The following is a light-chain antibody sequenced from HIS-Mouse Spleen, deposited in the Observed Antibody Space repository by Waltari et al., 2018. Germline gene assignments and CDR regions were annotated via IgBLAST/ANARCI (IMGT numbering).Light chain of an antibody. CDR1: SSDVGSYNR. CDR3: SSYTSSSTV. V-gene: IGLV2-18*02. CDR2: EVS. Sequence: QSALTQPPSVSGSPGQSVTISCTGTSSDVGSYNRFSWYQQPPGPAPKLMIYEVSNRPSGVPDRFSGSKSGNTASLTISGLQAEDEADYYCSSYTSSSTVFGTGTKVTVL. J-gene: IGLJ1*01.